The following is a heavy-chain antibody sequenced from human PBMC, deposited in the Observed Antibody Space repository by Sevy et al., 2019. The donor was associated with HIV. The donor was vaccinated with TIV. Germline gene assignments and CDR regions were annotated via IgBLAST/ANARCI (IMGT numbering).Heavy chain of an antibody. V-gene: IGHV3-11*06. Sequence: GGSLRLSCAASGFTFSDYYMSWIRQAPGKGPEWVSYINNRSRFINYVDSVKGRFTISRDNAKNSLYLQMNSLRAGDTAVYYCARGKVLFDYWGQGTLVTVSS. CDR3: ARGKVLFDY. CDR2: INNRSRFI. J-gene: IGHJ4*02. CDR1: GFTFSDYY.